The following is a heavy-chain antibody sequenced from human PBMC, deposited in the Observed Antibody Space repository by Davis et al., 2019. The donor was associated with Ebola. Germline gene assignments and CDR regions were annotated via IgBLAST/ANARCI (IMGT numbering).Heavy chain of an antibody. CDR1: GFTVRSTY. Sequence: PGGSLRLSCAASGFTVRSTYMSWVRQAPGKGLEWVANINQDGSEPKYVDSVKGRFTISRDNAKNSLYLQMNSLRAEDTAIYYCVRFFFDLWGQGALVTVSS. V-gene: IGHV3-7*03. CDR2: INQDGSEP. J-gene: IGHJ4*02. CDR3: VRFFFDL.